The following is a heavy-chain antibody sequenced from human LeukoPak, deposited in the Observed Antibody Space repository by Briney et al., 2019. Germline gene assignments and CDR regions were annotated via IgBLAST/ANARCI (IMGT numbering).Heavy chain of an antibody. J-gene: IGHJ4*02. V-gene: IGHV3-7*04. CDR1: GFTFSNYW. CDR3: ARGAGVGSYVPFDF. Sequence: GGSLRLSCAASGFTFSNYWMNWVRQAPGKGLEWVANIKQDGSEKYYVDSVKGRFTISRDNAKNSLFLQMDSLRVDDTAIYYCARGAGVGSYVPFDFWGLGTLVAVSS. CDR2: IKQDGSEK. D-gene: IGHD3-16*01.